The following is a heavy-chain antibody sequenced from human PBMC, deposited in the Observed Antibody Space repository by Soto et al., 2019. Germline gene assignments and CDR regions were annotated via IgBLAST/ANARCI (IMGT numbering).Heavy chain of an antibody. D-gene: IGHD6-13*01. CDR3: ARIIIAAAGRAFDI. J-gene: IGHJ3*02. CDR2: IYWDDDK. Sequence: SGPTLVNPTQTLTLTCTFSGFSLSTSGVGVGWIRQPPGKALEWLALIYWDDDKRYSPSLKSRLTITKDTSKNQVVLTMTNMDPVDTATYYCARIIIAAAGRAFDIWGQGTMVTVSS. CDR1: GFSLSTSGVG. V-gene: IGHV2-5*02.